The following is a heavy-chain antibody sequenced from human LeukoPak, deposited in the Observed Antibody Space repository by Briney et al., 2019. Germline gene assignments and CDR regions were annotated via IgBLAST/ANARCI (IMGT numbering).Heavy chain of an antibody. CDR2: IYTSGST. CDR3: ARDYCGGDCYLDNWFDP. Sequence: SETLSLTCTVSGGSISSGSYYWSWIRQPAGKGLEWIGRIYTSGSTHYNPSLKSRVTISVDTSKNQFSLKLSSVTAADTAVYYCARDYCGGDCYLDNWFDPWGQGTLVTVSS. V-gene: IGHV4-61*02. CDR1: GGSISSGSYY. D-gene: IGHD2-21*01. J-gene: IGHJ5*02.